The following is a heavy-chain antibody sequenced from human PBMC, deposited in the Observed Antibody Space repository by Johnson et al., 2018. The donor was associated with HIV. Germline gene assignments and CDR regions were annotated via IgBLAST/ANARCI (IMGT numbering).Heavy chain of an antibody. J-gene: IGHJ3*02. V-gene: IGHV3-53*03. D-gene: IGHD1-26*01. CDR1: GFSISSNY. Sequence: VQLVESGGGLIQPGGSLRLSCKASGFSISSNYMSWVRQPPGKGLEWVSVFYSGSNTYYVDSVKGRFTISRDNAKNSLYLQMNSLRAEDTAVYYCARASQWELDFDAFDIWGQGTMVTVSS. CDR3: ARASQWELDFDAFDI. CDR2: FYSGSNT.